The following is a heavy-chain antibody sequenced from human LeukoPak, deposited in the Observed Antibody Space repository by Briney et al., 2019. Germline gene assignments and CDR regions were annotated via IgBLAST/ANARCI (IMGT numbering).Heavy chain of an antibody. J-gene: IGHJ6*03. Sequence: GGSLRLSCAASGLTFSNYGMHWVRQVPGKGLEWVAVIWSDGSNKYYADSVKGRFTVSRDNSKNTLYLQMNSLRAEDTAVYYCAKDGQQLGLFDYYMDVWGKGTTVTVSS. CDR1: GLTFSNYG. D-gene: IGHD6-13*01. CDR2: IWSDGSNK. V-gene: IGHV3-33*06. CDR3: AKDGQQLGLFDYYMDV.